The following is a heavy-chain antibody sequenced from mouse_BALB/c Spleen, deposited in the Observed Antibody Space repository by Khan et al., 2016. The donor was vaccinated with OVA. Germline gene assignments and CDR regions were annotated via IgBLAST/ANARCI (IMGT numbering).Heavy chain of an antibody. CDR2: IAPANGNT. J-gene: IGHJ1*01. Sequence: VQLKECGAELVKPGASVKLSCTASGFNIKDTYLHWVKQRPEQGLEWIGRIAPANGNTQYDPKFQGKATLTSDTSSNTAYLQLNSLTSEDTAVYCCARPSYDPRDFEVWGAGTTVTVSS. D-gene: IGHD2-3*01. CDR3: ARPSYDPRDFEV. CDR1: GFNIKDTY. V-gene: IGHV14-3*02.